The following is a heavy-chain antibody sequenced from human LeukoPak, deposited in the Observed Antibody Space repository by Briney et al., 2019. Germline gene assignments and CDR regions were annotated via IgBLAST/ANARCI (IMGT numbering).Heavy chain of an antibody. J-gene: IGHJ4*02. V-gene: IGHV3-23*01. D-gene: IGHD3-16*01. CDR2: ISGSGGST. CDR1: GFTFSSYG. Sequence: GGSLRLSCAASGFTFSSYGMSWVRQAPGKGLEWVSGISGSGGSTNYADSVKGRYTISRDNSKNTLYLQMNSLRAEDTAVYYCAKDATFEGVMAMYYFDYWGQGTLVTVSS. CDR3: AKDATFEGVMAMYYFDY.